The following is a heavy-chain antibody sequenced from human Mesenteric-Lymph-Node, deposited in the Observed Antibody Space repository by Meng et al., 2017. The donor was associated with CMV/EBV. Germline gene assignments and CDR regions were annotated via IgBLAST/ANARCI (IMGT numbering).Heavy chain of an antibody. CDR3: ARDAFGFDY. Sequence: GESLKISCAASGLTFSSYAMSWVRQAPGKGLEWVSGISGNDGRTFYADSVKGRFTMSRDNSKNTLYLQMNSLRAEDTAVYYCARDAFGFDYWGQGTLVTVSS. D-gene: IGHD3-16*01. CDR1: GLTFSSYA. J-gene: IGHJ4*02. V-gene: IGHV3-23*01. CDR2: ISGNDGRT.